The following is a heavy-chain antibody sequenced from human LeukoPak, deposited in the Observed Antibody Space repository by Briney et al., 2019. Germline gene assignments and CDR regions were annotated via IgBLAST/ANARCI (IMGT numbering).Heavy chain of an antibody. D-gene: IGHD3-22*01. J-gene: IGHJ4*02. CDR2: ISAYNGNT. V-gene: IGHV1-18*01. CDR3: ARDGEAMIVAPFDY. Sequence: ASVKVSCKASGYTFTSYGISWVRQAPGQGLEWMGWISAYNGNTNYAQRLQGRVTMTTDTSTSTAYMELRSLRSDDTAVYYCARDGEAMIVAPFDYWGQGTLVTVSS. CDR1: GYTFTSYG.